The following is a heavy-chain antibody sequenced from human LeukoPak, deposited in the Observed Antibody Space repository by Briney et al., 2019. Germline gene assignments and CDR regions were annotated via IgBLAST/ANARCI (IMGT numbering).Heavy chain of an antibody. J-gene: IGHJ4*02. CDR3: ARYNTGSVDY. CDR1: GFTFSSFA. CDR2: ISDSGGAT. Sequence: PGGSLRLSCAASGFTFSSFAMSWVRRAPGQGLEWVSVISDSGGATNYADSVKGRFTISRDNSKNTLYLQMDSLRAEDTAVYYCARYNTGSVDYWGQGTLVTVSS. D-gene: IGHD1-14*01. V-gene: IGHV3-23*01.